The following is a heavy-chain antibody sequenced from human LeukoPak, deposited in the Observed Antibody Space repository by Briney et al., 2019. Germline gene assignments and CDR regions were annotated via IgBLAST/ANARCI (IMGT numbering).Heavy chain of an antibody. V-gene: IGHV3-23*01. D-gene: IGHD2-15*01. Sequence: GGSLRLSCTASGFTFSSYAMSWVRQAPGKGLEWVSGISGSGDSTYNSDSVEGRFTISRDNSNSRLYLQLNSLRAEDTAVYFCAKVGCSGGSCYDPTRRDAYFGYWGQGTLVTVSS. CDR3: AKVGCSGGSCYDPTRRDAYFGY. J-gene: IGHJ4*02. CDR1: GFTFSSYA. CDR2: ISGSGDST.